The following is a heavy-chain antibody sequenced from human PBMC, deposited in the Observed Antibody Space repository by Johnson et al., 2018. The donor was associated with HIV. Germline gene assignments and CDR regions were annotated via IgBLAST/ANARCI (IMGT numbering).Heavy chain of an antibody. CDR1: GFTVSTNY. D-gene: IGHD3-3*02. CDR2: IYSGGST. Sequence: VQLVESGGGVVQPGGSLRLSCAASGFTVSTNYMTWVRQAPGKGLEWVSLIYSGGSTYYADSVKGRFTISRDNSKNTLYLQMNTLRAEDTAVYYCARCIFDAFDIWGQGTMVTVSS. V-gene: IGHV3-66*01. CDR3: ARCIFDAFDI. J-gene: IGHJ3*02.